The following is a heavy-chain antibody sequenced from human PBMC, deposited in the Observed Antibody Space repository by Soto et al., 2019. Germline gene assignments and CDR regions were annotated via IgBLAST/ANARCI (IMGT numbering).Heavy chain of an antibody. CDR2: VYWDDDN. D-gene: IGHD3-10*01. Sequence: QITLKESGPTLVEPTQTLTLTCTFSGFSLTTYGVGVGWVRQPPGKALEWLAFVYWDDDNRYSPSLKSRLASSKDTSKNQVFLTMSNMDPVDTATYYCAFRSRHSGNWDGGCVDPWGQGILVTVSS. CDR1: GFSLTTYGVG. J-gene: IGHJ5*02. V-gene: IGHV2-5*02. CDR3: AFRSRHSGNWDGGCVDP.